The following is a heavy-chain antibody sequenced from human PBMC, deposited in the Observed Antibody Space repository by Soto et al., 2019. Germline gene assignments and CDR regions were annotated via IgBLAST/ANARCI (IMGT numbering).Heavy chain of an antibody. J-gene: IGHJ4*02. Sequence: ASVKVSCKASGYTFTSYGISWVRQAPGQGLEWMGWISAYNGNTNYAQKLQGRVTMTTDTSTSTAYMELRSLRSDDTAVYYCARGNAPDQWLDPPFFDYWGQGTLVTVSS. V-gene: IGHV1-18*01. CDR1: GYTFTSYG. CDR3: ARGNAPDQWLDPPFFDY. D-gene: IGHD6-19*01. CDR2: ISAYNGNT.